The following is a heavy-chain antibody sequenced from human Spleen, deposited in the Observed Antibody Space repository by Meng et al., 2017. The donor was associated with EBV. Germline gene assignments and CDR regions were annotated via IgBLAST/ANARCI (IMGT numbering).Heavy chain of an antibody. V-gene: IGHV4-34*01. J-gene: IGHJ4*02. D-gene: IGHD3-3*01. CDR1: GGSLSGYY. CDR2: INQSGST. CDR3: AREAGPFFGVIVYDS. Sequence: VQLQQLGAGLFKTSETLSLTCGVSGGSLSGYYWTWIRQSPGKGLEWIGEINQSGSTNYNPSLKSRVTVSVDTSKNQFSLRVTSVTAADSALYYCAREAGPFFGVIVYDSWGQGTLVTVSS.